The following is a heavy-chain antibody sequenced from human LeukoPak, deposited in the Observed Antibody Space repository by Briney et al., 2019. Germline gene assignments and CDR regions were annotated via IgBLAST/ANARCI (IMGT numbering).Heavy chain of an antibody. D-gene: IGHD2-21*02. V-gene: IGHV3-7*01. CDR1: GFTFNRCW. Sequence: GGSLRLSCVVSGFTFNRCWMNWVRQAPGKGLEWVAHINTDGRDTYYVDSVKGRFTISRDNAQNSMYLQMNSLRVEDTAVYYCTSWGDTTAEYFQRWGQGTLVAVSS. J-gene: IGHJ1*01. CDR2: INTDGRDT. CDR3: TSWGDTTAEYFQR.